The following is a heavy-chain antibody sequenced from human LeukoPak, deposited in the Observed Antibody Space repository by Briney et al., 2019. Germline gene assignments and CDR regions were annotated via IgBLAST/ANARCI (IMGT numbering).Heavy chain of an antibody. CDR3: ATRNILIGSYYFDS. D-gene: IGHD3-9*01. J-gene: IGHJ4*02. CDR2: IWPQGSDT. Sequence: GESLKISCKGSGNSFITSWIGWVRQMPGKGPEWMGMIWPQGSDTRYSPSFRGQVTISADRSITTAYLQWSSLKASDTAMYYCATRNILIGSYYFDSWGQGTPVTVSS. V-gene: IGHV5-51*01. CDR1: GNSFITSW.